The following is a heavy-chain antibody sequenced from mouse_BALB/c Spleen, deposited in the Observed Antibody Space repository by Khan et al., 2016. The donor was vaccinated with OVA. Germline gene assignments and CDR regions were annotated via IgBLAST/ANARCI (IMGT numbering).Heavy chain of an antibody. D-gene: IGHD1-1*01. J-gene: IGHJ3*01. CDR3: CRVCCHLYGSGCFVY. V-gene: IGHV14-3*02. CDR1: GFNIKDTY. Sequence: VQLQQSGADLVTPGASVKLSCTASGFNIKDTYIHWVSQSPEQGLEWMGRIDPADGKTDNDPKFHDMATRKADTSSNTAYLQLSSLTSADTIDSYCCRVCCHLYGSGCFVYWGQGTLVTVSA. CDR2: IDPADGKT.